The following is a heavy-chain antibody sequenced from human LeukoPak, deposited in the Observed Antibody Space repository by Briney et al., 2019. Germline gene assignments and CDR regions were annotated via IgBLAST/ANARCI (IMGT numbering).Heavy chain of an antibody. V-gene: IGHV4-59*12. CDR1: GGSISSYY. Sequence: SETLSLTCTVSGGSISSYYWSWIRQPPGKGLEWIGYIYYSGSTNYNPSLKSRVTISVDTSKNQFSLKLSSVTAADTAVYYCARESRLHTAMVEGGFDYWGRGTLVTVSS. CDR2: IYYSGST. CDR3: ARESRLHTAMVEGGFDY. D-gene: IGHD5-18*01. J-gene: IGHJ4*02.